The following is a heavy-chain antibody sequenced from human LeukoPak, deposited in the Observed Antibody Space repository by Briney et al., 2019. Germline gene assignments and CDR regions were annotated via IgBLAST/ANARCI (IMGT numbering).Heavy chain of an antibody. J-gene: IGHJ4*02. CDR1: GGSISSHY. D-gene: IGHD6-19*01. V-gene: IGHV4-59*11. Sequence: SETLSLTCTVSGGSISSHYWSWIRQPPGKGPEWIGYIYYSGSTNYNPSLKSRVTISVDTSKNQFSLKLSSVTAADTAVYYCARVKYSSGWYGSFDYWGQGTLDTVSS. CDR3: ARVKYSSGWYGSFDY. CDR2: IYYSGST.